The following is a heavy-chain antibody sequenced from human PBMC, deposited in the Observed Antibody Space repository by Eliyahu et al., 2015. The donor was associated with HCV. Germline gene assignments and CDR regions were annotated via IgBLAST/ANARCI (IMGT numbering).Heavy chain of an antibody. J-gene: IGHJ4*02. CDR3: ARDYQSSSFWSGYRDY. CDR1: GYTFTTSG. D-gene: IGHD3-3*01. Sequence: QVQLVQSGAEVKKPGASVKVSCKASGYTFTTSGITWVRQAPGQGLEWMGWISAYNGNTNYAQKLQGRVTMTTDTSTNTAYMELRSLRSDDTAVYYCARDYQSSSFWSGYRDYWGQGTLVTVSS. V-gene: IGHV1-18*01. CDR2: ISAYNGNT.